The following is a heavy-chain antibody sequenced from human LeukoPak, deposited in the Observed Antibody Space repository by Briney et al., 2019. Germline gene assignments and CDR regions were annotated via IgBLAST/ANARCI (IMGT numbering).Heavy chain of an antibody. V-gene: IGHV3-33*06. J-gene: IGHJ4*02. CDR2: IWYDGSSK. D-gene: IGHD3-10*01. CDR1: GFTFSSYG. CDR3: AKADQLVVRGVIIPLPPDY. Sequence: GGSLRLSCAASGFTFSSYGMHWVRQAPGKGLEWVAVIWYDGSSKYYADSVKGRFTISRDNSKNTLYPQMNSLRAEDTAVYYCAKADQLVVRGVIIPLPPDYWGQGTLVTVSS.